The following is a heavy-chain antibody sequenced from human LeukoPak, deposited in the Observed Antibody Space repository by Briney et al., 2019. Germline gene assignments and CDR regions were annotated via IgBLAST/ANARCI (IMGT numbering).Heavy chain of an antibody. J-gene: IGHJ4*02. Sequence: SETLSLTCDVYGGSLSGSYWTWIRQSPGKGLEWVGEIDTRGNSNYSPSLKSRLIMSIDTSQKRFTLKLKSVTAADTAVYFCATYDMATIYFQSWGQGTLVTVPS. CDR3: ATYDMATIYFQS. CDR1: GGSLSGSY. D-gene: IGHD5-24*01. CDR2: IDTRGNS. V-gene: IGHV4-34*01.